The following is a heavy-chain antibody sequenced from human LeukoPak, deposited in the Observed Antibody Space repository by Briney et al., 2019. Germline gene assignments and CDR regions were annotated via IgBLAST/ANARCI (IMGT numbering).Heavy chain of an antibody. J-gene: IGHJ3*02. CDR1: GFTFSSYW. V-gene: IGHV3-74*01. CDR3: ARGGGDHAFDI. Sequence: GGSLRLSCAASGFTFSSYWMHWVRHAPGKGLVWVSRINSDGSNSIYGDSVKGRFTISRDNAKNTLYLQLSGLRADATALYYCARGGGDHAFDIWGQGTMVTVSS. CDR2: INSDGSNS. D-gene: IGHD3-16*01.